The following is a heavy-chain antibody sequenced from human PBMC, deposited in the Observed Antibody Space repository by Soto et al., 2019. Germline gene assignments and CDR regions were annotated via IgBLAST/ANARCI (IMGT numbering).Heavy chain of an antibody. D-gene: IGHD3-10*01. CDR2: IYPGDSDT. J-gene: IGHJ6*02. Sequence: GESLKISCKGSGYSFTSYWIGWVRQMPGKGLEWMGIIYPGDSDTRYSPSFQGQVTISADKSISTAYLQWSSPKASDTAMYYCARSLYYYGSGSYYRSYYYGMDVWGQGTTVTVSS. CDR1: GYSFTSYW. CDR3: ARSLYYYGSGSYYRSYYYGMDV. V-gene: IGHV5-51*01.